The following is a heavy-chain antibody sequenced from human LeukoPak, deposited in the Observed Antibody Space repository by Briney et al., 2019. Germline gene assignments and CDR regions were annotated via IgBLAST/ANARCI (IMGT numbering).Heavy chain of an antibody. CDR3: AKSSITMIVVFDY. V-gene: IGHV3-30*18. Sequence: GGSLRLSCAASGFTFSSYGMHWVRQAPGKGLEWVAVISYDGSNKYYADSVKGRFTISRDNSKNTLYLQMNGLRAEDTAVYYCAKSSITMIVVFDYWGQGTLVTVSS. D-gene: IGHD3-22*01. CDR2: ISYDGSNK. J-gene: IGHJ4*02. CDR1: GFTFSSYG.